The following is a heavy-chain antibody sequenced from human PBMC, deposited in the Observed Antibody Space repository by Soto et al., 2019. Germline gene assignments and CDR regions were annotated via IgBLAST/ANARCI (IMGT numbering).Heavy chain of an antibody. CDR1: GGSFSGYY. CDR3: ARGEDGGYDYLYYYYMDV. J-gene: IGHJ6*03. V-gene: IGHV4-34*01. CDR2: INHSGST. D-gene: IGHD5-12*01. Sequence: SETLSLTCAVYGGSFSGYYWSWIRQPPGKGLEWIGEINHSGSTNYNPSLKSRVTISVDTSKNQFSLKLSSVTAADTAVYYCARGEDGGYDYLYYYYMDVWGKGTTVTVSS.